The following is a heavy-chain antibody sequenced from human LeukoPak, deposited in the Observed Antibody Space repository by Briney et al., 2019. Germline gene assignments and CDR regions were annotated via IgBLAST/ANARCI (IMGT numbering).Heavy chain of an antibody. Sequence: SETLSLTCAVYGGSFSGYYWSWIRQPPGKGLEWIGEINHSGSTNYNPSLTSRVTISVDTSKNQFSLKLSSVTAADTAVYYCASPTVTDDYWGQGTLITVSS. CDR2: INHSGST. CDR3: ASPTVTDDY. J-gene: IGHJ4*02. D-gene: IGHD4-11*01. CDR1: GGSFSGYY. V-gene: IGHV4-34*01.